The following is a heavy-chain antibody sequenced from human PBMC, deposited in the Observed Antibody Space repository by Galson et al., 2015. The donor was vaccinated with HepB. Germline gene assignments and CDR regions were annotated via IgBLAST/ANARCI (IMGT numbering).Heavy chain of an antibody. D-gene: IGHD5-12*01. V-gene: IGHV5-51*01. Sequence: QSGAEVTKPGESLKISCKGSGYSFTSYWIGWVRQMPGKGLEWMGIIYPGDSDTRYSPSFQGQVTISADKSISTAYLQWSSLKASDTAMYYCARLPHLRSHQMGKYYYYYYMDVWGKGTTVTVSS. CDR1: GYSFTSYW. CDR3: ARLPHLRSHQMGKYYYYYYMDV. J-gene: IGHJ6*03. CDR2: IYPGDSDT.